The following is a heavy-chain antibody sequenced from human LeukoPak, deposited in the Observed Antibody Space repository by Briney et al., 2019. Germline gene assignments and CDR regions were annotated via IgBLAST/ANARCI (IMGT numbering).Heavy chain of an antibody. D-gene: IGHD3-22*01. J-gene: IGHJ4*02. Sequence: GGSLRLSCAASGFTFSSYAMSWVRQAPGKGLEWVSAISGSGGSTYCADSVKGRFTISRDNSRNTLYLQMNSLRAEDTAVYYCAKVLGYYDSSGYSNFDYWGQGTLVTVSS. V-gene: IGHV3-23*01. CDR1: GFTFSSYA. CDR3: AKVLGYYDSSGYSNFDY. CDR2: ISGSGGST.